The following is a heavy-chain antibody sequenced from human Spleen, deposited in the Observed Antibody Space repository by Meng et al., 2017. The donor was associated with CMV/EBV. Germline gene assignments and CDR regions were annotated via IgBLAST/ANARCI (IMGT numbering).Heavy chain of an antibody. V-gene: IGHV3-30*19. CDR2: ISYEGSNK. CDR3: ARDLRIHYYDSSLGY. J-gene: IGHJ4*02. Sequence: GGSLRLSCGASGFSFSRYGMHWVRQAPGKGLEWVAVISYEGSNKYYADSVKGRFTISRDNSKNTLYLQMNSLRAEDTAVYYCARDLRIHYYDSSLGYWGQGTLVTVSS. D-gene: IGHD3-22*01. CDR1: GFSFSRYG.